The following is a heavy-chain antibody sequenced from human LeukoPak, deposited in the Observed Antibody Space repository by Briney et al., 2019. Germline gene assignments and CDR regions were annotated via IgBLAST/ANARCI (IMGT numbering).Heavy chain of an antibody. J-gene: IGHJ4*02. CDR3: AKPAPGYSSSWYFGFGY. D-gene: IGHD6-13*01. Sequence: PGGSLRLSCAASGFTFSSYAMSWVRQAPGKGMVWVSTISGSGGSTYYADSVKGRFTISRDNSKNTLYLQMNSLRAEDTAVYYCAKPAPGYSSSWYFGFGYWGQGTLATVSS. CDR2: ISGSGGST. V-gene: IGHV3-23*01. CDR1: GFTFSSYA.